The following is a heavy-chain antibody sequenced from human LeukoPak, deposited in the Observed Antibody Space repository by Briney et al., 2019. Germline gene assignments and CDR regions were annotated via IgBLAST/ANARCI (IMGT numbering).Heavy chain of an antibody. CDR1: GFTFSSFS. V-gene: IGHV3-21*01. CDR2: ISSSSSYI. J-gene: IGHJ4*02. CDR3: ARDPIGIAARSGDY. Sequence: GGSLRLSCAASGFTFSSFSMNWVRQAPGKGLEWVSSISSSSSYIYYADSVKGRFTISRDNAKNSLYLHMNRLRAEDTAVYYCARDPIGIAARSGDYWGQGTLVTVSS. D-gene: IGHD6-6*01.